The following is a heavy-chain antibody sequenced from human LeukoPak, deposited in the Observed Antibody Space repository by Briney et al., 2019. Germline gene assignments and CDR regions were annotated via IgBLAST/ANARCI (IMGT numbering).Heavy chain of an antibody. CDR1: GFTFSSFW. Sequence: GGSLRFSCAASGFTFSSFWMHWVRQVPGKGLVWLARINSDGRNTNYADSVKGRFTISRDNPKNTLYLQMNSLRDEDTAVYFCAKRGVVIRVILVGFHKEAYYFDSWGQGALVTVSS. CDR2: INSDGRNT. CDR3: AKRGVVIRVILVGFHKEAYYFDS. V-gene: IGHV3-74*01. D-gene: IGHD3-10*01. J-gene: IGHJ4*02.